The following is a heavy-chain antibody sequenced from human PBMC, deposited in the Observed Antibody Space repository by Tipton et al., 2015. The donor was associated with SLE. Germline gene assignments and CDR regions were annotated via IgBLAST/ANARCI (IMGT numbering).Heavy chain of an antibody. J-gene: IGHJ4*02. CDR2: IYYSGST. CDR1: GGSISSYY. D-gene: IGHD2-15*01. Sequence: LRLSCTVPGGSISSYYWSWIRQPPGKGLEWIGYIYYSGSTNYNPSPKSRVTISVDTSKNQSSLKLSSVTAADTAVYYCAGGQLLPDYWGQGTLVTVSS. CDR3: AGGQLLPDY. V-gene: IGHV4-59*01.